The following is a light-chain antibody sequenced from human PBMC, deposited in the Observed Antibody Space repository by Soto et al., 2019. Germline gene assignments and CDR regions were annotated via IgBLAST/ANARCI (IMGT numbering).Light chain of an antibody. J-gene: IGLJ1*01. V-gene: IGLV1-44*01. CDR1: SSNVGGNP. CDR3: ASWDDSLNGTV. CDR2: TNT. Sequence: QSLMPHPPSASCTPGQRVTISCSGSSSNVGGNPVNWYQHVPTTAPKLLIYTNTQRPSGVPDRFSGSKSGTSASLAISGLQSEDEADYYCASWDDSLNGTVFGTGTKVPVL.